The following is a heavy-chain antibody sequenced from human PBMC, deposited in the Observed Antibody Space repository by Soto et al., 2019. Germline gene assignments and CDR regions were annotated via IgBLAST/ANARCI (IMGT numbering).Heavy chain of an antibody. D-gene: IGHD5-12*01. CDR1: GGSISSGGYS. Sequence: QLQLQESGSGLVKRSQTLSLTCAVSGGSISSGGYSWSWIRQPPGKGLEWIGYIYHSGSTYYNPSLKSRVTISVDRSKNQFSLKLSSVTAADTAVYYCASRRDGYNYYGYWGQGTLVTVSS. J-gene: IGHJ4*02. CDR3: ASRRDGYNYYGY. V-gene: IGHV4-30-2*01. CDR2: IYHSGST.